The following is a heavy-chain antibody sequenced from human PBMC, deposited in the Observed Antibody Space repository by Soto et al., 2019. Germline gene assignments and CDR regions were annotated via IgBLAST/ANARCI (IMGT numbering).Heavy chain of an antibody. CDR3: AKKPGGTASGMDV. CDR1: GFTFDNYA. Sequence: EVQLVESGGGLVQPGRSLRLSCAASGFTFDNYAMYWVRQAPGKGLEWVSGISWNSGTIGYADSVKGRFTISRDNAKNQLYLQVNSLRAEVTALYYCAKKPGGTASGMDVWGQGATVTVSS. J-gene: IGHJ6*02. V-gene: IGHV3-9*01. CDR2: ISWNSGTI. D-gene: IGHD2-15*01.